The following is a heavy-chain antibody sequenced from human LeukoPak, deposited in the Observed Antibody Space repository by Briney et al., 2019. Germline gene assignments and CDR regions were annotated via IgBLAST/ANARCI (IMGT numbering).Heavy chain of an antibody. J-gene: IGHJ3*02. CDR3: AKPTGRATHAFDI. CDR1: GFTFSSYG. V-gene: IGHV3-23*01. D-gene: IGHD3-10*01. Sequence: GGSLRLSCAASGFTFSSYGMSWVRQAPGKGLEWVSAISGSGGSTYYADSVKGRFTISRDNSKNTLYLQMNSLRAEDTAVYYCAKPTGRATHAFDIWGQGTMVTVSS. CDR2: ISGSGGST.